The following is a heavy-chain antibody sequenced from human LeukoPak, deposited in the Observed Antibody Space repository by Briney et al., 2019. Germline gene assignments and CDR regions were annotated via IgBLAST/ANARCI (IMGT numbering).Heavy chain of an antibody. J-gene: IGHJ4*02. CDR1: GGSISSSY. CDR3: TRANGYGLIDY. D-gene: IGHD3-10*01. CDR2: IYSTGNT. Sequence: SETLSLTCTVSGGSISSSYWSWIRQPAGKGLEWIGRIYSTGNTNYNPSLKSRVTMSVDTSKNQFSLKLTSVTAADTAMYYCTRANGYGLIDYWGQGTLVTVSS. V-gene: IGHV4-4*07.